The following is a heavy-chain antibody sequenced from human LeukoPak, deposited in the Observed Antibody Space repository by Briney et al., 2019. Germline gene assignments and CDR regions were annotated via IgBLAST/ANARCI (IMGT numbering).Heavy chain of an antibody. CDR3: ARRSGRYDFWSGYLF. CDR2: IYYSGSS. J-gene: IGHJ4*02. CDR1: GDSISNNNYF. V-gene: IGHV4-39*01. D-gene: IGHD3-3*01. Sequence: SETLSLTCIVSGDSISNNNYFWGWIRQPPGKGLEWIGSIYYSGSSYYNPSLKSRVTISVDTSKNQFSLSLRSVTAADTAVYYCARRSGRYDFWSGYLFWGQGSLVTVAS.